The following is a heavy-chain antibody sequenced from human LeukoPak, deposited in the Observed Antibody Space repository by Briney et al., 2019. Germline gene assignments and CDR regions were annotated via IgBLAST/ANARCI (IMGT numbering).Heavy chain of an antibody. CDR1: GFTFSSYR. J-gene: IGHJ4*02. Sequence: GGSLRLTCAASGFTFSSYRMNWVRQAPGRGLEGVSYISSSSSTIYYADSVKGRFTISRDNAKNSLYLQMNRLRDEDTAVYYCAREKSGSYSDYWGQGTLVTVYS. D-gene: IGHD1-26*01. CDR2: ISSSSSTI. CDR3: AREKSGSYSDY. V-gene: IGHV3-48*02.